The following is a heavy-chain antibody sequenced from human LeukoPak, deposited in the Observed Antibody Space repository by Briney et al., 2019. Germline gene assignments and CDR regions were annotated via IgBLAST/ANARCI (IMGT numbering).Heavy chain of an antibody. D-gene: IGHD2-15*01. CDR2: ISGSGGST. J-gene: IGHJ4*02. V-gene: IGHV3-23*01. CDR3: ANSALGLPSSYFDY. CDR1: GFTFSSYA. Sequence: GGSLRLSCAASGFTFSSYAMSWVREAPGKGLEWVSAISGSGGSTYYADSVKGRFTISRDNSKNMLYLQMTRLRAEDTAVYYCANSALGLPSSYFDYWGQGTLVTVSS.